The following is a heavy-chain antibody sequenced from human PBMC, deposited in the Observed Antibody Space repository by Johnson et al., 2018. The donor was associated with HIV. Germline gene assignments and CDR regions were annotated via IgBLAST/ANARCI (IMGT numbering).Heavy chain of an antibody. CDR3: AGRPSGADPFDI. CDR1: GLTFNVYA. J-gene: IGHJ3*02. D-gene: IGHD2-15*01. CDR2: ISWNSDAI. V-gene: IGHV3-9*01. Sequence: VQLVESGGGLVQPGRSLRLSCAAPGLTFNVYAMHWVRQAPGKGLEWVSGISWNSDAIKYADSVRGRFTISRDNAKNSLYLQMNSLRAEDTALYYCAGRPSGADPFDIWGQGTMVTVSS.